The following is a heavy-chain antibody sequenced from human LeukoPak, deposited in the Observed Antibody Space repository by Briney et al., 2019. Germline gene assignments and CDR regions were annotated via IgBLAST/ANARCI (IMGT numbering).Heavy chain of an antibody. D-gene: IGHD6-6*01. CDR2: ISGSGGST. CDR3: AKQLVAARYYYYGMDV. Sequence: GGSLRLSCAASGFTFSSYAMSWVRQAPGKGLEWVSAISGSGGSTYYADSVKGRFTISRDNSKNTLYLQMKSLRAEDTAVYYCAKQLVAARYYYYGMDVWGQGTTVTVSS. CDR1: GFTFSSYA. J-gene: IGHJ6*02. V-gene: IGHV3-23*01.